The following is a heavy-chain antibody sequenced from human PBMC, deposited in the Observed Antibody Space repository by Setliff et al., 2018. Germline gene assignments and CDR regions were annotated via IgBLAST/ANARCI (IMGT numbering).Heavy chain of an antibody. J-gene: IGHJ4*02. CDR1: GFTFDDYA. CDR3: VSAPNPYYCDS. CDR2: ISWNSDKI. V-gene: IGHV3-9*01. Sequence: PGGSLRLSCAASGFTFDDYAMHWVRQAPGKGLEWVSGISWNSDKINYADSVKGRFTISRDNAKNSLYLQMNNLRGEDTAVYYCVSAPNPYYCDSWGQGTLVTVSS.